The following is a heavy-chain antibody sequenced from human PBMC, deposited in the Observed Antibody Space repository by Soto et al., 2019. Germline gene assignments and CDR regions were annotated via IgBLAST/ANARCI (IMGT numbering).Heavy chain of an antibody. J-gene: IGHJ4*02. CDR3: ARDLPPEDY. CDR1: GYAYTGYG. V-gene: IGHV1-18*01. CDR2: IRAYNSNT. Sequence: ASLKVSCKTFGYAYTGYGISWLLQAPGKGLEWMGWIRAYNSNTNYAQKLQGRINMTTDTSTSTAYMELRSLIFDDTAVYYCARDLPPEDYWGQGTLVTVSS.